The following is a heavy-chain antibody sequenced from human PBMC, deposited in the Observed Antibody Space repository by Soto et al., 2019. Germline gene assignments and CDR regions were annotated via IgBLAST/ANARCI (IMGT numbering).Heavy chain of an antibody. CDR2: IYTSGST. J-gene: IGHJ4*02. CDR3: ARDHLIAVAGPGLGFDY. V-gene: IGHV4-4*07. Sequence: XETLSLTCTVSGCSISSYYWSWIRQPAGKGLEWIGRIYTSGSTNYNPSLKSRVTMSVDTSKNQFSLKLSSVTAADTAVYYCARDHLIAVAGPGLGFDYSGQGTLVTVSS. CDR1: GCSISSYY. D-gene: IGHD6-19*01.